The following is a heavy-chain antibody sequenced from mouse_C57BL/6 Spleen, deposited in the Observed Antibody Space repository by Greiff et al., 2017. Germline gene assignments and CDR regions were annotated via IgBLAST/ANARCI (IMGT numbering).Heavy chain of an antibody. CDR1: GYAFSSYW. CDR2: IYPGDGDT. D-gene: IGHD4-1*01. J-gene: IGHJ2*01. Sequence: VQLQQSGAELVKPGASVKISCKASGYAFSSYWMNWVKQRPGKGLEWIGQIYPGDGDTNYNGKFKGKATLTADKSSSTAYMQLSSLTSEDSAVYFGARGRANWDDYFDYWGQGTTLTVSS. V-gene: IGHV1-80*01. CDR3: ARGRANWDDYFDY.